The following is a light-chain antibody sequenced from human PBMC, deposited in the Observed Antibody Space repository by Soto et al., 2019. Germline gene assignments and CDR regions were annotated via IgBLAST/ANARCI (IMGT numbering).Light chain of an antibody. J-gene: IGLJ2*01. CDR1: SNNVGGYNY. CDR2: DVT. CDR3: CLYAGTYTWI. V-gene: IGLV2-11*01. Sequence: QSALTQPRSVSGSPGQSVTISCTGASNNVGGYNYVSWYQHHPGKVPQLIIYDVTKRPSGVPDRFSGSKSGNTASLTISGLQVEDEADYYCCLYAGTYTWIFGGGTKLTAL.